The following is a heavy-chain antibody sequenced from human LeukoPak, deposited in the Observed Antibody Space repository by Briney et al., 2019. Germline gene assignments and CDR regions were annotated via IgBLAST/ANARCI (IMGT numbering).Heavy chain of an antibody. CDR2: IYISGIS. J-gene: IGHJ5*02. CDR1: GASIGRNY. V-gene: IGHV4-4*07. Sequence: PSETLSLTCTVSGASIGRNYWSWIRQPARKGLEWIGRIYISGISNYNPSLKSRVTMSIDKSNNHFSLKLSSMTAADTAVYYCARVPDCSGGGGNCYSSWFAPWGQGTLVTVSS. D-gene: IGHD2-15*01. CDR3: ARVPDCSGGGGNCYSSWFAP.